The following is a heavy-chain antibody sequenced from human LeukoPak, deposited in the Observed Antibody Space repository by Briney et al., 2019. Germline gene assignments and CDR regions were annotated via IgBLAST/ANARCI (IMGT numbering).Heavy chain of an antibody. CDR1: GGTFSSYA. V-gene: IGHV1-69*13. Sequence: SVKVSCKASGGTFSSYATSWVRQAPGQGLEWMGGIIPIFGTANYAQKFQGRVTITADESTSTAYMELSSLRSEDTAVYYCAREGVATTNFDYYGMDVWGQGTTVTVSS. CDR3: AREGVATTNFDYYGMDV. J-gene: IGHJ6*02. CDR2: IIPIFGTA. D-gene: IGHD5-12*01.